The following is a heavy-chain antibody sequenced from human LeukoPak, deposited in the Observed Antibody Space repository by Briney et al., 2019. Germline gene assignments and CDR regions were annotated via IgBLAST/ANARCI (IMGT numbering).Heavy chain of an antibody. Sequence: SLVKVSCKASGGTFSSYAISWVRQAPGQGLEWMGRIIPILGIANYAQKFQGRVTITADKSTSTAYMELSSVRSEDTAVYYCARVDTALVIDYWGQGTLVTVSS. V-gene: IGHV1-69*04. CDR3: ARVDTALVIDY. CDR2: IIPILGIA. D-gene: IGHD5-18*01. CDR1: GGTFSSYA. J-gene: IGHJ4*02.